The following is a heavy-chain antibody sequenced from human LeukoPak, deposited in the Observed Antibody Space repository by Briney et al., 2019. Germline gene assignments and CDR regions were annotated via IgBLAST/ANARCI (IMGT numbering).Heavy chain of an antibody. CDR1: GGSISSYY. CDR2: LYHGGST. J-gene: IGHJ5*02. D-gene: IGHD3-22*01. V-gene: IGHV4-59*01. Sequence: PSETLSLTCTVSGGSISSYYWSWIRQPPGKGLEWIGYLYHGGSTNYNPSLKSRVTISGDTSKNHFSLNLSSVTAADTAMYYCARGRYYYDSSGYPYNWFDPWGQGTLVTVSS. CDR3: ARGRYYYDSSGYPYNWFDP.